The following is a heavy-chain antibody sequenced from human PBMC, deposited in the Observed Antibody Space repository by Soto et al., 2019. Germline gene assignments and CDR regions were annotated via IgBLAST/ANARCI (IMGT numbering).Heavy chain of an antibody. Sequence: PSETLSLTCAVYGGSFSNYHWSWIRQPPGKGLEWIGEINHWGSSNYNPSLKSRVTMSVDTSKSQFSLKLSSVTAADTAVYYCARGRQVAPAALFRRAGDYSLDVWGQGTTVPSP. D-gene: IGHD2-2*01. CDR2: INHWGSS. J-gene: IGHJ6*02. CDR1: GGSFSNYH. V-gene: IGHV4-34*01. CDR3: ARGRQVAPAALFRRAGDYSLDV.